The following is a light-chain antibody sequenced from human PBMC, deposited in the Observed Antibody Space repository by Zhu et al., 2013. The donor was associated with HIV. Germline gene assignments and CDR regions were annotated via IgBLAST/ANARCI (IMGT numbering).Light chain of an antibody. V-gene: IGLV1-47*01. Sequence: QSVLTQPPSASGTPGQKVTISCSGSGSNIGSNNVCWYQQVPGTAPKVLMYRNDLRPSGVPDRFSGSKSGTSASLAISGLRSEDEADYFCATWDDSLSVWVFGGGTKLTVL. J-gene: IGLJ3*02. CDR3: ATWDDSLSVWV. CDR2: RND. CDR1: GSNIGSNN.